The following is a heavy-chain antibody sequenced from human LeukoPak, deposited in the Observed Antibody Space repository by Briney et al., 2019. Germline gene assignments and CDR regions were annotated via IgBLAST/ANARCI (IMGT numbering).Heavy chain of an antibody. CDR1: GYTFTCYG. V-gene: IGHV1-18*01. Sequence: GASVKVSCKASGYTFTCYGISWVRQAPGQGLEWMGWISAYNGNTNYAQKLQGRVTMTTDTSTSTAYMELRSLRSDDTAVYYCARCCGPASTYMTGIAAAGADYWGQGTLVTVSS. CDR3: ARCCGPASTYMTGIAAAGADY. J-gene: IGHJ4*02. D-gene: IGHD6-13*01. CDR2: ISAYNGNT.